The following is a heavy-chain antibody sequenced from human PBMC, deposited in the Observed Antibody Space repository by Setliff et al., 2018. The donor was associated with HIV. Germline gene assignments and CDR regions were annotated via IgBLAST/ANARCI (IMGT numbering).Heavy chain of an antibody. CDR1: GFTLSSNW. CDR3: ARGYCSSTTCLYYFDY. D-gene: IGHD2-2*01. Sequence: PGGSLRLSCAASGFTLSSNWMSWVRQAPGKGLEWVAYIGSGDNTIFYADSVKGRFTISSDTAKNALYLQMNSLRADDTAVYYCARGYCSSTTCLYYFDYWGQGTLVTVSS. CDR2: IGSGDNTI. J-gene: IGHJ4*02. V-gene: IGHV3-48*01.